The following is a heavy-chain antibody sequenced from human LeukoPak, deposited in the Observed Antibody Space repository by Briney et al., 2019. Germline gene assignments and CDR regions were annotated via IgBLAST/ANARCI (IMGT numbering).Heavy chain of an antibody. Sequence: SETLSLTCSVSGGSMNNYYWSWIRQPPGKGLEWIGCVYYSGSTNYNPSLKSRVTISVDTSNNQFSLKLTSVTPADTAVYYCAREQGGDFFDSWGQGTLVTVSS. D-gene: IGHD2-21*01. J-gene: IGHJ4*02. CDR3: AREQGGDFFDS. CDR2: VYYSGST. CDR1: GGSMNNYY. V-gene: IGHV4-59*01.